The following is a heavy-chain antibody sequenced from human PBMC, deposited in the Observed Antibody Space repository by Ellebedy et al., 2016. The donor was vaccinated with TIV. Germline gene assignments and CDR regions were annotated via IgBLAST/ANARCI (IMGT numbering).Heavy chain of an antibody. V-gene: IGHV4-34*01. J-gene: IGHJ6*02. CDR1: GGSFSGYY. CDR2: ISQSGST. Sequence: SETLSLXXAVYGGSFSGYYWSWIRQPPGKGLEWSGEISQSGSTNYNPSLKSRVTTSVDTSKNHFSLKLSSVTAADTAVYYCARLGYSGYDPYYYYGMDVWGQGTTVTVSS. D-gene: IGHD5-12*01. CDR3: ARLGYSGYDPYYYYGMDV.